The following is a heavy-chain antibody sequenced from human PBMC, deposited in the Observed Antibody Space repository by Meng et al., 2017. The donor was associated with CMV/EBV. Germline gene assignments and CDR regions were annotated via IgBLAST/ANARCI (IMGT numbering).Heavy chain of an antibody. D-gene: IGHD2-15*01. CDR1: GYTFTGYY. Sequence: SVPVSCQASGYTFTGYYMHWVRQAPGQVLEWMGWINPNSGGTNYAQKFQGRVTMTRDTSISPAYMELDRLGSDDTAVYYCATWGRVVAAPCVDYWGQGTLVTVSS. CDR3: ATWGRVVAAPCVDY. V-gene: IGHV1-2*02. CDR2: INPNSGGT. J-gene: IGHJ4*02.